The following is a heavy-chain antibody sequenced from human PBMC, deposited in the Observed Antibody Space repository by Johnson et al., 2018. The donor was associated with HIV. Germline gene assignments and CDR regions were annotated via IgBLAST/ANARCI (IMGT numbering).Heavy chain of an antibody. CDR3: AKARGGYCSSTSCFAFDI. CDR1: GFTFSNYW. D-gene: IGHD2-2*01. J-gene: IGHJ3*02. V-gene: IGHV3-74*02. Sequence: VQLVESGGGLVQPGGSLRLSCAASGFTFSNYWMHWVRQAPGRGLVWVARINSDGTATSYADPVKGRLIISRDNAKSTLYLEMNSRRAEDTAVYYCAKARGGYCSSTSCFAFDIWGQGTMVTVSS. CDR2: INSDGTAT.